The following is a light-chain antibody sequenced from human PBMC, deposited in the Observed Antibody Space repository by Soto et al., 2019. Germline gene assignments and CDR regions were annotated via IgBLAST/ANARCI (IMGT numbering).Light chain of an antibody. CDR3: QQSYSTLPFT. J-gene: IGKJ3*01. Sequence: DIQMTQSPSSLSASVGDRVTITCRASKSISSYLNWYQQKPGKAPKLLIYAASSLQSGVPSRFSGSGSGTDFTLTISSLQPEDFATYYCQQSYSTLPFTFGPGTKVDIK. V-gene: IGKV1-39*01. CDR1: KSISSY. CDR2: AAS.